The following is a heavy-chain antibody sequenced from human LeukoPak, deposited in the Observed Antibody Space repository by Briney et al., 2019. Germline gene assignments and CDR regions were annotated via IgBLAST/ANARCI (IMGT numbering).Heavy chain of an antibody. V-gene: IGHV1-69*13. CDR1: GGTFSSYA. CDR2: IIPIFGTA. J-gene: IGHJ6*03. CDR3: ARAHHPIAARRPNYYYYYMDV. D-gene: IGHD6-6*01. Sequence: ASVKVSCKASGGTFSSYAISWVRQAPGQGLEWMGGIIPIFGTANYAQKFQGRVTITADESTSTAYMELSSLRSEDTAVYYCARAHHPIAARRPNYYYYYMDVWGKGTTVTVSS.